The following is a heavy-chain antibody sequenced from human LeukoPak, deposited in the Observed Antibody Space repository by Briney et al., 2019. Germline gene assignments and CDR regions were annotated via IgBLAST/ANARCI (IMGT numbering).Heavy chain of an antibody. Sequence: SETLSLTCTVSGGSISDSYWSWIRQPPGKGLEWIGYIHYSGSTNYNPSLKSKVTMSIDTSKNQFSLKLSSVTAADTAAYYCARARLMVYDGYYGMDARGQGNTGTVSS. CDR2: IHYSGST. V-gene: IGHV4-59*08. CDR1: GGSISDSY. J-gene: IGHJ6*02. D-gene: IGHD2-8*01. CDR3: ARARLMVYDGYYGMDA.